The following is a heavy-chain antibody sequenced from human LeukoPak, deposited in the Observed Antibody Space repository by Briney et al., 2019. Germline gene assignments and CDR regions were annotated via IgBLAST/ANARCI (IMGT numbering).Heavy chain of an antibody. J-gene: IGHJ4*02. D-gene: IGHD3-22*01. CDR3: AKGITWAYYYDSSGYYSLDY. CDR2: ISYDGNNK. V-gene: IGHV3-30*18. CDR1: GFTFSSYA. Sequence: AGGSLRLSCAASGFTFSSYAMHWVRQAPGKGLEWVAVISYDGNNKYYADSVKGRFTISRDNSKNTLYLQMNSLRAEDTAVYYCAKGITWAYYYDSSGYYSLDYWGQGTLVTVSS.